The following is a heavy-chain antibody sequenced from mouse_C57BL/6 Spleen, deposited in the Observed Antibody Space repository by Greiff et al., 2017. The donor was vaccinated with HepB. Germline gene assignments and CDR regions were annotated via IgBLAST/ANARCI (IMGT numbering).Heavy chain of an antibody. Sequence: QVQLKQSGAELARPGASVKLSCKASGYTFTSYGISWVKQRTGQGLEWIGEIYPRSGNTYYNEKFKGKATLTADKSSSTAYMELRSLTSEDSAVYFCARLRDYFGAMDYWGQGTSVTVSS. V-gene: IGHV1-81*01. D-gene: IGHD1-1*01. CDR2: IYPRSGNT. CDR3: ARLRDYFGAMDY. J-gene: IGHJ4*01. CDR1: GYTFTSYG.